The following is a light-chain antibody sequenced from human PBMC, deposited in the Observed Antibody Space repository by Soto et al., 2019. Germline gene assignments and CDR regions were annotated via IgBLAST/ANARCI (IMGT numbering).Light chain of an antibody. J-gene: IGLJ1*01. Sequence: QSVLTQPPSASGSPGQSVTISCTGTSSAIGVHNYVSWYQQHPGKAPKLMIYEVSKRPSGVPDRFSGSKSGNTASLTVSGLQAEDEADYYCSSYAGSNNLYVFGTGTKVTVL. CDR2: EVS. CDR1: SSAIGVHNY. CDR3: SSYAGSNNLYV. V-gene: IGLV2-8*01.